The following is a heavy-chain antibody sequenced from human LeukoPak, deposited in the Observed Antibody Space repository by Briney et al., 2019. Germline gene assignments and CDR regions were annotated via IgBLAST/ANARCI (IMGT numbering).Heavy chain of an antibody. CDR1: GFSLSTSGMR. CDR3: RGEGLLLYYFDY. CDR2: IDWDDDK. J-gene: IGHJ4*02. D-gene: IGHD2-15*01. V-gene: IGHV2-70*04. Sequence: SGPALVKPTQTLTLTCTFSGFSLSTSGMRVSWIRQPPGKALEWLARIDWDDDKFYSTSLKTRLTISKDTSKNQVVLTMTNMDPVDTATYYRRGEGLLLYYFDYWGQGTLVTVSS.